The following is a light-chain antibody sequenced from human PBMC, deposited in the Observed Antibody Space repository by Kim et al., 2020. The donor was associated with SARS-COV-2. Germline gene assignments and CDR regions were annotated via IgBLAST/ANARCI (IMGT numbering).Light chain of an antibody. J-gene: IGKJ4*01. CDR3: QQYNNWPPLT. V-gene: IGKV3-15*01. CDR2: GAS. Sequence: EIVMTQSPATLSVSPGERATLSCRASQSVSSNLAWYRQKPGKAPRLLIYGASTRATGIPARFSGSGSGTEFTLTISSLQSEDFAVYYCQQYNNWPPLTFGGGTKVDIK. CDR1: QSVSSN.